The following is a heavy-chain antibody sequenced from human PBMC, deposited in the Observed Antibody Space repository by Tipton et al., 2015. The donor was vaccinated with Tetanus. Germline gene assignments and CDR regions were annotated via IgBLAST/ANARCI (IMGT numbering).Heavy chain of an antibody. CDR1: GGSFSGYY. D-gene: IGHD6-13*01. CDR3: ARSPGAAAGTAEFDY. Sequence: GLVKPSETLSLTCAVYGGSFSGYYWSWIRQPPGKGLEWIGEINHSGSTNYNPSLKGRVTISVDTPKNQFSLKLSSGTAADPAVYYCARSPGAAAGTAEFDYWGQGTLVTVSS. J-gene: IGHJ4*02. CDR2: INHSGST. V-gene: IGHV4-34*01.